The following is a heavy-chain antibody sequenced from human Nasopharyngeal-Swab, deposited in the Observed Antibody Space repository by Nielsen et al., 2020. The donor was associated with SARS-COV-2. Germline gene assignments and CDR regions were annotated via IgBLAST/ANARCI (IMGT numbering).Heavy chain of an antibody. CDR1: GDSVSGDSVS. CDR2: TYHRSKWYF. J-gene: IGHJ6*02. D-gene: IGHD1-26*01. V-gene: IGHV6-1*01. CDR3: ARDSGNYYRRLGMAV. Sequence: SQTLSLTCAITGDSVSGDSVSWSWIRQSPSRGLEWLGRTYHRSKWYFDYTVSVKSRITINADTSKNQFSLQLNSVTPEDTAVYYCARDSGNYYRRLGMAVWGQGTTVTVSS.